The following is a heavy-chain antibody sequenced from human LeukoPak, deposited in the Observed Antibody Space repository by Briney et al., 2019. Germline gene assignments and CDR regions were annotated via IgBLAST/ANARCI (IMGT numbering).Heavy chain of an antibody. V-gene: IGHV4-34*01. Sequence: SETLSLTCAVYGGSFSGYYWSWIRQPPGEGLEWIGEINHSGSTNYNPSLKSRVTISVDTSKNQFSLKLSSVTAADTAVYYCASSRRSITMVRAFDYWGQGTLVTVSS. CDR2: INHSGST. J-gene: IGHJ4*02. CDR3: ASSRRSITMVRAFDY. CDR1: GGSFSGYY. D-gene: IGHD3-10*01.